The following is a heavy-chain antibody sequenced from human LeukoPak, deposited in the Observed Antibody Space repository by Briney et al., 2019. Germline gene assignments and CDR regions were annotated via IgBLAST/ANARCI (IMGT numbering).Heavy chain of an antibody. D-gene: IGHD2-8*02. CDR2: ISAYNGNT. Sequence: ASVKVSCKASGYTFTSYGISWVRQAPGQGLEWMGWISAYNGNTNYAQKLQGRVTMTTDTSTSTAYMELRSLRSDDTAVYYCARVWVFGTGPFYYYYYMDVWGKGTTVTVSS. CDR3: ARVWVFGTGPFYYYYYMDV. J-gene: IGHJ6*03. CDR1: GYTFTSYG. V-gene: IGHV1-18*01.